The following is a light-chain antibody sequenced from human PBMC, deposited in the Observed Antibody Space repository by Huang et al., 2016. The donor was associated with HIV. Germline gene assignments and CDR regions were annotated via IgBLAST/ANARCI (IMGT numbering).Light chain of an antibody. J-gene: IGKJ4*02. CDR2: WSS. CDR3: QQYFTTPRT. V-gene: IGKV4-1*01. Sequence: DVVMTQSPDSLAVSLVERVTINCKSSQSIFYSANNKNYLAWYQQRPGQSPKLLVSWSSNREFGVPDRFSGSGSGSDFTLTNSNLQSEDMATYHGQQYFTTPRTFGGGTKVEIK. CDR1: QSIFYSANNKNY.